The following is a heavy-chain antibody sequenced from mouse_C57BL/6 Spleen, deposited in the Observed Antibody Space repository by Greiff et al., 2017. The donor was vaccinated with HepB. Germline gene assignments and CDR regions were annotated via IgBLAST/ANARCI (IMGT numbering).Heavy chain of an antibody. Sequence: QLQQSVAELVRPGASVKLSCTASGFNIKNTYMHWVKQRPEQGLEWIGRIDPANGNTKYAPKFQGKATITADTSSNTAYLQLSSLTSEDTAIYYCAHYYYGSSYVAMDYWGQGTSVTVSS. J-gene: IGHJ4*01. V-gene: IGHV14-3*01. CDR1: GFNIKNTY. CDR2: IDPANGNT. CDR3: AHYYYGSSYVAMDY. D-gene: IGHD1-1*01.